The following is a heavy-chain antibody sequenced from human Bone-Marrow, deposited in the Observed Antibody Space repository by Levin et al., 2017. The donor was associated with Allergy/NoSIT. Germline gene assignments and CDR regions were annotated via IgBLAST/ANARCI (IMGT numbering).Heavy chain of an antibody. D-gene: IGHD2/OR15-2a*01. J-gene: IGHJ3*02. CDR1: GFTFSTHS. CDR3: ARQNLEFYAVDM. CDR2: ISYDGGSK. Sequence: PGGSLRLSCAASGFTFSTHSVHWVRQAPGKGLEWVAVISYDGGSKYYTDSVKGRFTISRDNSKNTLYLQMNSLRPDDTAVYYCARQNLEFYAVDMWGQGRVVSVSS. V-gene: IGHV3-30-3*01.